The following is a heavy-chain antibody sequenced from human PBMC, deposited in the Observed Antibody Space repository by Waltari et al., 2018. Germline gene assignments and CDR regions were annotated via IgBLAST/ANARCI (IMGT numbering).Heavy chain of an antibody. V-gene: IGHV3-53*01. J-gene: IGHJ6*02. CDR3: AREGRNWLFYYYGMDV. CDR2: IYSGGST. CDR1: GFTVSSNY. D-gene: IGHD3-9*01. Sequence: EVQLVESGGGLIQPGGSLRLSCAASGFTVSSNYMSWVRQAPGKGLEWVSVIYSGGSTYYADSVKGRFTISRDNSKNTLYLQMNSLRAEDTAVYYCAREGRNWLFYYYGMDVWGQGTTVTVSS.